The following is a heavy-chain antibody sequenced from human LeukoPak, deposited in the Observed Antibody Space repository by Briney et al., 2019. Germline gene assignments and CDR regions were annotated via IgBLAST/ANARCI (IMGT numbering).Heavy chain of an antibody. CDR2: IYYSGGT. J-gene: IGHJ4*02. Sequence: PSETLSLTCTVSGGSISSSSYYWGWIRQPPGKGLEWIGSIYYSGGTYYNPSLKSRVTISVDTSKNQFSLKLSSVTAADTAVYYCARGRASKLWGQGTLVTVPS. CDR3: ARGRASKL. V-gene: IGHV4-39*01. CDR1: GGSISSSSYY.